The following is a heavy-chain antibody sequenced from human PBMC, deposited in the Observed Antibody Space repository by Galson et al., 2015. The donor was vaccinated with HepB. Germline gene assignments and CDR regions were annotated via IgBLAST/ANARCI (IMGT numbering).Heavy chain of an antibody. CDR1: GFTFTTYG. V-gene: IGHV3-23*01. CDR3: AKVPSWIQQRGRYFDY. J-gene: IGHJ4*02. D-gene: IGHD5-18*01. Sequence: SLRLSCAASGFTFTTYGMSWVRQAPGKGLEWVSGIGASGGSTYYADSVKGRFTISRDNSKNTLYLQVNSLRAEDTAIYYCAKVPSWIQQRGRYFDYWGQGALVTVSS. CDR2: IGASGGST.